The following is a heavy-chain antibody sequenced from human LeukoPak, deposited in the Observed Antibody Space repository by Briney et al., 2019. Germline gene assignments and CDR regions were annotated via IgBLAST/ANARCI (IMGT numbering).Heavy chain of an antibody. Sequence: PGGSLRLSCAASGLTFSSYWMSWVRQAPGKGLEWVANIKQDGSEKYYVDSVKGRFTISRDNAKNSLYLQMNSLKAEDTAVYYCARAGEDDSSGYYVNWFDPWGQGTLVTVSS. J-gene: IGHJ5*02. D-gene: IGHD3-22*01. CDR1: GLTFSSYW. V-gene: IGHV3-7*01. CDR2: IKQDGSEK. CDR3: ARAGEDDSSGYYVNWFDP.